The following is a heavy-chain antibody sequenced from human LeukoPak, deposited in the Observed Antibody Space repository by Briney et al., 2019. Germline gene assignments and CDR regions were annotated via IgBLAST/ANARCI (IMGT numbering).Heavy chain of an antibody. CDR2: ISAYNGNT. V-gene: IGHV1-18*01. CDR1: GYTFTSYG. Sequence: ASVKVSCKASGYTFTSYGISWVRQAPGQGLEGMGWISAYNGNTNYAQNLQGRVTMTTDTSTSTAYMELRSLRSDDTAVYYCARDVYYYDSSGYYYLDYWGQGTLVTVSS. J-gene: IGHJ4*02. D-gene: IGHD3-22*01. CDR3: ARDVYYYDSSGYYYLDY.